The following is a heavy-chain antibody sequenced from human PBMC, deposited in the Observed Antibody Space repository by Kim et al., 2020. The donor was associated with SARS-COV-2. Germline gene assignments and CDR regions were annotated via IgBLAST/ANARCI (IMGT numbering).Heavy chain of an antibody. J-gene: IGHJ6*02. V-gene: IGHV1-69*13. CDR2: IIPIFGTA. Sequence: SVKVSCKASGGTFSSYAISWVRQAPGQGLEWMGGIIPIFGTANYAQKFQGRVTITADESTSTAYMELSSLRSEDTAVYYCARVRSIAARRSYYYGMDVWGQGTTVTVSS. CDR1: GGTFSSYA. D-gene: IGHD6-6*01. CDR3: ARVRSIAARRSYYYGMDV.